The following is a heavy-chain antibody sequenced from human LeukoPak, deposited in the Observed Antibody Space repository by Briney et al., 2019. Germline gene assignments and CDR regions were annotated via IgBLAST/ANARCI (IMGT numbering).Heavy chain of an antibody. V-gene: IGHV5-10-1*01. J-gene: IGHJ6*02. CDR1: GYSFTNYW. Sequence: GESLRISCKGSGYSFTNYWITWVRQMPGKGLEWMGRIDPSDSYTNYSPSFRGHVTLSTHKSFSTAYLQCSSLEASDTAIYYCARSQYNYYHMDVWGQGTTVTVSS. CDR3: ARSQYNYYHMDV. CDR2: IDPSDSYT. D-gene: IGHD2/OR15-2a*01.